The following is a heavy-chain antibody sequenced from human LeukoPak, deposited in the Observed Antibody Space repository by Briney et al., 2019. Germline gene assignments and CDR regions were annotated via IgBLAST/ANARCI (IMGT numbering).Heavy chain of an antibody. J-gene: IGHJ4*02. V-gene: IGHV4-39*07. CDR3: AREKTEWELRHGLDY. CDR1: GGSISSSSYY. Sequence: SETLSLTCTVSGGSISSSSYYWGWIRQPPGKGLEWIGSIYYSGSTYYNPSLKSRVTISVDTSKNQFSLKLSSVTAADTAVYYCAREKTEWELRHGLDYWGQGTLVTVSS. CDR2: IYYSGST. D-gene: IGHD1-26*01.